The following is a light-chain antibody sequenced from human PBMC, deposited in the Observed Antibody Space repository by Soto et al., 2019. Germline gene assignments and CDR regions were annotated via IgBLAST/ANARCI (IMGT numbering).Light chain of an antibody. CDR3: CSYAGSSTFFYV. CDR2: EVS. CDR1: SSDVGSYNL. J-gene: IGLJ1*01. V-gene: IGLV2-23*02. Sequence: QSALTQPASVSGSPGQSITISCTGTSSDVGSYNLVSWYQQHPGKAPKLMIYEVSKRPSGVSNRFSGSKSGNTASLTISGLPAEDEADYYCCSYAGSSTFFYVFGTGTKVTVL.